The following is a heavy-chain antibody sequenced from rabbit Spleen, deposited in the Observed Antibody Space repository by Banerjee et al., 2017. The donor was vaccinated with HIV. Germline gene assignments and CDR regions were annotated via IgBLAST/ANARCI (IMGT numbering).Heavy chain of an antibody. J-gene: IGHJ4*01. V-gene: IGHV1S45*01. Sequence: QEQLEESGGGLVKPEGSLTLTCKASGFSFSDRDVMCWVRQAPGKGLEWIACIYGGSSGSSYYASWAKGRFTISKTSSTTVTLHMTSLTAADTATYFCARGSATMTMVITGYYLNLWGPGTLVTVS. D-gene: IGHD2-1*01. CDR1: GFSFSDRDV. CDR3: ARGSATMTMVITGYYLNL. CDR2: IYGGSSGSS.